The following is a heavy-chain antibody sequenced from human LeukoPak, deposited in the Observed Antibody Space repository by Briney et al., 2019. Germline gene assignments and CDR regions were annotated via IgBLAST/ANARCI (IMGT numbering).Heavy chain of an antibody. D-gene: IGHD3-16*02. CDR2: IYYSGST. J-gene: IGHJ4*02. Sequence: SETLSLTCTVSGGSISSSSYYWGWIRQPPGKGLGWIGSIYYSGSTYYNPSLKSRVTISVDTSKNQFSLKLSSVTAADTAVYYCASQMITFGGVIVGFDYWGQGTLVTVSS. CDR1: GGSISSSSYY. CDR3: ASQMITFGGVIVGFDY. V-gene: IGHV4-39*01.